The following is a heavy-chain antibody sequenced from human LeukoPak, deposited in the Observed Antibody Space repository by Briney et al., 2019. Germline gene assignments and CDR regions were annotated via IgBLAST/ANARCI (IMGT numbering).Heavy chain of an antibody. CDR3: ARGYNWNNFQDSFTHDDAFDI. V-gene: IGHV3-7*01. CDR2: IKQDGSEK. J-gene: IGHJ3*02. CDR1: GFTFSSRDW. D-gene: IGHD1/OR15-1a*01. Sequence: GGSLRLSCVASGFTFSSRDWMTWVRQAPGKGLEWVANIKQDGSEKNYVDSVKGRFTISRDNAKNSVDLQMNSLRVEDTAVYYCARGYNWNNFQDSFTHDDAFDIWGQGTMVTVSS.